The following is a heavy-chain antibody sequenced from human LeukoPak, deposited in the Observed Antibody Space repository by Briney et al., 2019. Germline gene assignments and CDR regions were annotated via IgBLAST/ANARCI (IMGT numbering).Heavy chain of an antibody. D-gene: IGHD2-15*01. CDR3: ARHQNPYCSGGSCYYYGMDV. Sequence: SETLSLTCAVSGGSISSSNWWSWVRQPPGKGLEWIGEIYHSGSTNYNPSLKSRVTISVDKSKNQFSLKLSSVTAADTAVYCCARHQNPYCSGGSCYYYGMDVWGQGTTVTVSS. V-gene: IGHV4-4*01. J-gene: IGHJ6*02. CDR1: GGSISSSNW. CDR2: IYHSGST.